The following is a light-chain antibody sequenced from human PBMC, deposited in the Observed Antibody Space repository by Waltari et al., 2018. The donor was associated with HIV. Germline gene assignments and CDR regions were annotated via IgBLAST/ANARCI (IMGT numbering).Light chain of an antibody. J-gene: IGLJ2*01. Sequence: QSALTQPASVSGSPGQSITLSCPGTSSDVGAYNYVSWYHQHQGQAPQLMIYEDSQPPSGVSNRFSGSKSGNTASLTISGLQAEDEADYYCSSYTSSSTPVVFGGGTKLTVL. CDR1: SSDVGAYNY. V-gene: IGLV2-14*01. CDR2: EDS. CDR3: SSYTSSSTPVV.